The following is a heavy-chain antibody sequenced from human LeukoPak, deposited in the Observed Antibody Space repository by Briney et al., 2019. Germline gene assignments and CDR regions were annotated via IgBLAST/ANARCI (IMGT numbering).Heavy chain of an antibody. D-gene: IGHD1-20*01. CDR1: GYTFTSYD. J-gene: IGHJ4*02. CDR3: ARTDGMAPEYYFDY. V-gene: IGHV1-8*01. CDR2: MNPNSGNT. Sequence: ASVKVSCKASGYTFTSYDINWVRQATGQGPEWMGWMNPNSGNTGYAQKFQGRVTMTRNTSISTAYMELSSLRSEDTAVYYCARTDGMAPEYYFDYWGQGTLVTVSS.